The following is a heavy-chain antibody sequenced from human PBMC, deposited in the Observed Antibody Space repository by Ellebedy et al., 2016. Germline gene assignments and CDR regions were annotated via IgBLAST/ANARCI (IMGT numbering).Heavy chain of an antibody. CDR1: GYTFTGYY. J-gene: IGHJ6*04. CDR3: ARAVLFEAARATSAGHEMDV. CDR2: IIPIFGTA. D-gene: IGHD6-6*01. V-gene: IGHV1-69*13. Sequence: SVKVSXXASGYTFTGYYMHWVRQAPGQGLEWMGGIIPIFGTANYAQKFQGRVTITADESTSTAYMELSSLRSEDTAVYYCARAVLFEAARATSAGHEMDVWGKGTTVTVSS.